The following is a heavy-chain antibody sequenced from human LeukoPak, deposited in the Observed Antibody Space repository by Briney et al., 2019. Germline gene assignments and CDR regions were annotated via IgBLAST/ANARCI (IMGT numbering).Heavy chain of an antibody. V-gene: IGHV3-11*01. CDR2: ISSSGSTI. J-gene: IGHJ5*02. CDR3: ARDGSSGYYLAWFDP. Sequence: GGSLRLSCAAPGFTFSDYYMSWIRQAPGKGLEWVSYISSSGSTIYYADSVKGRFTISRDNAKNSLYLQMNSLRAEDTAVYYCARDGSSGYYLAWFDPWGQGTLVTVSS. CDR1: GFTFSDYY. D-gene: IGHD3-22*01.